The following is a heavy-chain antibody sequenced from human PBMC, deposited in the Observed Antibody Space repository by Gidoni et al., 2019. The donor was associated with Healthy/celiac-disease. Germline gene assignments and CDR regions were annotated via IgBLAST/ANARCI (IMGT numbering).Heavy chain of an antibody. V-gene: IGHV4-59*01. CDR1: GGSISSYY. J-gene: IGHJ5*02. D-gene: IGHD2-2*01. CDR3: AGSVVYCSSTSCPEDWFDP. Sequence: QVQLQESGPGLVKPSETLSLTCTVSGGSISSYYWSWTRPPPGKGLEWIGYIYYSGSTTYNPSLKSRVTISVDTSKNQFSLKLSSVTAADTAVYYCAGSVVYCSSTSCPEDWFDPWGQGTLVTVSS. CDR2: IYYSGST.